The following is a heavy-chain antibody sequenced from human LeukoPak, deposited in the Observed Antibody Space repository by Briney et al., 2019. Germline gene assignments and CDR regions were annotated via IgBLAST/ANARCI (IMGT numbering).Heavy chain of an antibody. D-gene: IGHD3-3*01. CDR1: GGSISSSSYY. CDR3: ARNVDLAYYDLWSGYSGGRIDY. CDR2: IYHSGST. V-gene: IGHV4-39*07. Sequence: PSETLSLTCTVSGGSISSSSYYWGWIRQPPGEGLEWIGSIYHSGSTYYNPSFKSRVTISVDTSKTQFSLKLSSVTAADTAVYYCARNVDLAYYDLWSGYSGGRIDYWGQGILVTVSS. J-gene: IGHJ4*02.